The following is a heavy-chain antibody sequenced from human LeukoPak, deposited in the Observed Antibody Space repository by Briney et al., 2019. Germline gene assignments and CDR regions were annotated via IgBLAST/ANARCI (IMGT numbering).Heavy chain of an antibody. CDR3: ARDSTLYLKDYYDSSGYSGFDY. CDR1: GGSISSGGYY. V-gene: IGHV4-30-2*01. D-gene: IGHD3-22*01. J-gene: IGHJ4*02. Sequence: PSETLSLTCTVSGGSISSGGYYWSWIRQPPGKGLEWIGYIYHSGSTYYNPSLKSRVTISVDRSKNQFSLKLSSVTAADTAVYYCARDSTLYLKDYYDSSGYSGFDYWGQGTLVTVSS. CDR2: IYHSGST.